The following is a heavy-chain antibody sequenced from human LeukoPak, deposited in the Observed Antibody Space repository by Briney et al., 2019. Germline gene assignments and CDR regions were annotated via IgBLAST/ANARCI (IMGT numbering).Heavy chain of an antibody. V-gene: IGHV4-59*01. J-gene: IGHJ4*02. D-gene: IGHD2-21*02. CDR1: GGSISSYY. CDR3: ASSRRYCGGDCWVDY. CDR2: IYYSGST. Sequence: SETLSLTCTVSGGSISSYYWSWIRQPPGKGLEWSGHIYYSGSTNYNSSLKSRVTISVDTSKNQFSLKLSSVTAADTAVYYCASSRRYCGGDCWVDYWGQGTLVTVSS.